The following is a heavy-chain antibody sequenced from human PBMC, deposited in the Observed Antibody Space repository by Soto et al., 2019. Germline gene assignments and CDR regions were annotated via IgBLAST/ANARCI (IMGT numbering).Heavy chain of an antibody. Sequence: SETLSLTCTVSGGSISSGGYYWSWIRQHPGKGLEWIGYIYYSGSTYYNPSLKSRVTISVDTSKNQFSLKLSSVTAADTAVYYCAGTPSGYYVRFDPWGQGTLVTSPQ. CDR1: GGSISSGGYY. CDR2: IYYSGST. J-gene: IGHJ5*02. CDR3: AGTPSGYYVRFDP. D-gene: IGHD3-3*01. V-gene: IGHV4-31*03.